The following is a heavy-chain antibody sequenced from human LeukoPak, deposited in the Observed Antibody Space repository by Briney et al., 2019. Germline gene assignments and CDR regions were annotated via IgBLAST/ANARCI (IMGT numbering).Heavy chain of an antibody. CDR3: ARDKRNVVVMPFDY. Sequence: GRSLRLSCAASGFTFSSYGMHWVRQAPGKGLEWVAVISYDGSNKYYADSVKGRFTISRDNSKNTLYLQMNSLRAEDTAVYYCARDKRNVVVMPFDYWGQGTLVTVSS. J-gene: IGHJ4*02. CDR2: ISYDGSNK. V-gene: IGHV3-30*03. D-gene: IGHD2-21*01. CDR1: GFTFSSYG.